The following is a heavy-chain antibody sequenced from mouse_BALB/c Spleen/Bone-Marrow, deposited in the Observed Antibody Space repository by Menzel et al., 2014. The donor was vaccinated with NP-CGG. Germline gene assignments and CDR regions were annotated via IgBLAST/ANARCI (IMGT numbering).Heavy chain of an antibody. CDR3: ERGYEGYYGFAY. D-gene: IGHD2-3*01. CDR1: GFTFSSYA. J-gene: IGHJ3*01. V-gene: IGHV5-6-5*01. Sequence: EVKLMESGGGLVKPGGSLKLSCAASGFTFSSYAMSWVRQTPEKRLEWVASISSGGSTYYPDSVKGRFTISRDNARNILSLKMRSLSSEDTAMYYCERGYEGYYGFAYWGQGTLVTVSA. CDR2: ISSGGST.